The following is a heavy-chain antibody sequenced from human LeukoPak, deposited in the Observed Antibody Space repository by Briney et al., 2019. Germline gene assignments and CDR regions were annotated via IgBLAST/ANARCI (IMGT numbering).Heavy chain of an antibody. V-gene: IGHV3-21*06. CDR3: ASLAVGCSSAFFDY. J-gene: IGHJ4*02. D-gene: IGHD6-25*01. Sequence: PGGSLRLSCAASGFSFSSYNMNWVRQAPGKGLEWVSSISGNSDSIYYANSVRGRFTISRDNAKNSLFLQMTSLRAEDTAVYYCASLAVGCSSAFFDYWGQGTLVAVSS. CDR1: GFSFSSYN. CDR2: ISGNSDSI.